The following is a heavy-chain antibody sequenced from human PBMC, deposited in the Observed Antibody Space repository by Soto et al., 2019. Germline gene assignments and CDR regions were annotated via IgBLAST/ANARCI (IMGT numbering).Heavy chain of an antibody. CDR3: ARGRSSVPDGRGIGYYGLDV. J-gene: IGHJ6*02. CDR2: INDSGIT. D-gene: IGHD3-10*02. CDR1: GGSFSNYY. Sequence: QVQLQQWGAEVLKPSETLSLTCVVNGGSFSNYYWTWIRQPPGKGLEWIGEINDSGITDSNPSLESRVTISVDIAKNQFSLRVNSVTAADTAVYHCARGRSSVPDGRGIGYYGLDVWGQGTTVTVSS. V-gene: IGHV4-34*01.